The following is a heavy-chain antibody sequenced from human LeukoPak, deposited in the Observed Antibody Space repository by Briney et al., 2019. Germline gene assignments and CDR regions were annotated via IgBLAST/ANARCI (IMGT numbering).Heavy chain of an antibody. J-gene: IGHJ3*02. CDR1: GFTFSSYD. CDR2: IGTAGDT. Sequence: GGSLRLSCAASGFTFSSYDMHWVRQATGKGLEWVSAIGTAGDTYYPGSVKSRFTISRENAKNSLYLQMNSLRAEDTAVYYCARDERGAFDIWGQGTMVTVSS. CDR3: ARDERGAFDI. D-gene: IGHD1-1*01. V-gene: IGHV3-13*01.